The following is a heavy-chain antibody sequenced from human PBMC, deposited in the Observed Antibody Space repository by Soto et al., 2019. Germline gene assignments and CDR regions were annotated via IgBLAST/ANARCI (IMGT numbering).Heavy chain of an antibody. Sequence: QVQLVESGGGMVQPGRSLRLSCAASGFTFSDYGMHWVRQAPGKGLEWVAVIWYDGSNKYYTDSVKGRFTISRDNSKNNLDLQINSLRAEDTALYYCARGPHSVVVTAFDYWGQGTLVTVSS. J-gene: IGHJ4*02. CDR2: IWYDGSNK. V-gene: IGHV3-33*03. CDR3: ARGPHSVVVTAFDY. D-gene: IGHD2-21*02. CDR1: GFTFSDYG.